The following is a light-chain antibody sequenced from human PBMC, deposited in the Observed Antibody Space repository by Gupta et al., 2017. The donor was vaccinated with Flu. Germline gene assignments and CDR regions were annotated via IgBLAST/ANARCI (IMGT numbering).Light chain of an antibody. CDR3: QQYNSYSPWT. CDR1: QSISSW. V-gene: IGKV1-5*03. CDR2: QAS. Sequence: DIQMTPSPSTLSASVGDRVTITCRASQSISSWLAWYQQKPGKAPKLLIYQASSLESGVPSRFSGSGAGTEVTLTISSLQPDDLATDYCQQYNSYSPWTFGQGTKVEIK. J-gene: IGKJ1*01.